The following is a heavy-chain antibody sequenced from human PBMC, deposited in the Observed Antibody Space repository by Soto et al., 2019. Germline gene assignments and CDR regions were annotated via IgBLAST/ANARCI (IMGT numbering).Heavy chain of an antibody. CDR2: ISSGRASI. V-gene: IGHV3-9*01. CDR3: VRGGAARPDY. D-gene: IGHD3-10*01. J-gene: IGHJ4*02. CDR1: GFTFDDYA. Sequence: SLRLSCAASGFTFDDYAMHWVRQAPGKVLEWVSYISSGRASISYADSAKGRFTISRDYARNSLYLQMDSLRVEDTAVYYCVRGGAARPDYWGQGTLVTVSS.